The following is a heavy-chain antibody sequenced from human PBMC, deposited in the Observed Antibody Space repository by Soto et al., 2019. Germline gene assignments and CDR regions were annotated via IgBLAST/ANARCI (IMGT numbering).Heavy chain of an antibody. Sequence: QVQLVQSGTEVKRPGDSVKVSCKASGYTFTGYYVHWLRQAPGQGLEWMGWINPNSGDTYLAQRFQGRVTMNRDTRIGTAYMDLRGLTADDTAEYYCAKGGAIVAAGTRVYLYNAMDVWGQGTTVTFSS. CDR3: AKGGAIVAAGTRVYLYNAMDV. D-gene: IGHD1-26*01. J-gene: IGHJ6*02. V-gene: IGHV1-2*02. CDR2: INPNSGDT. CDR1: GYTFTGYY.